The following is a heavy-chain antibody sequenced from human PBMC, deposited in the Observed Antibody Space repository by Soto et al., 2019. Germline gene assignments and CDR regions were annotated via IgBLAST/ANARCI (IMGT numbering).Heavy chain of an antibody. Sequence: GESLKISCQGSGYSSTSYWISWVRQMPGKGLEWMGRIDPSDFDSDYSPSFQGRVTISIDRSISTAYLQWSSLKASDTAMYYCARSFGASDYFDSWGQGTLVTVSS. V-gene: IGHV5-10-1*01. CDR2: IDPSDFDS. D-gene: IGHD3-10*01. CDR1: GYSSTSYW. CDR3: ARSFGASDYFDS. J-gene: IGHJ4*02.